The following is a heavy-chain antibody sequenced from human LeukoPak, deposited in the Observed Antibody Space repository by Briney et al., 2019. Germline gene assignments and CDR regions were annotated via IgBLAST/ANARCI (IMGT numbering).Heavy chain of an antibody. CDR1: GGTFSSYA. D-gene: IGHD6-13*01. CDR3: AREWSSWYLFRPSPHSWFDP. V-gene: IGHV1-69*05. Sequence: SVKVSCKASGGTFSSYAITWVRPSPGQGHEWMGGMITIIGTANYAQKFQGRVTITTDESTSTAYMELSSLRSEDTAVYYCAREWSSWYLFRPSPHSWFDPGGQGSLVTASS. J-gene: IGHJ5*02. CDR2: MITIIGTA.